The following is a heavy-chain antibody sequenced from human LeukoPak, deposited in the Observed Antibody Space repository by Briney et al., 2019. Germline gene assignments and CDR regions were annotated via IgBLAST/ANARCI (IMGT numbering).Heavy chain of an antibody. CDR2: IKQGGSEK. D-gene: IGHD6-25*01. V-gene: IGHV3-7*03. Sequence: PGGSLRLSCAASGFTFSNYWMSWVRQVPGKGLEWVANIKQGGSEKYYVDSVKGRFTISRDNVKNSLYLQMNSLRAEDAAVYFCAKGSAAGRPYYFDYWGQGTLVTVSS. CDR1: GFTFSNYW. CDR3: AKGSAAGRPYYFDY. J-gene: IGHJ4*02.